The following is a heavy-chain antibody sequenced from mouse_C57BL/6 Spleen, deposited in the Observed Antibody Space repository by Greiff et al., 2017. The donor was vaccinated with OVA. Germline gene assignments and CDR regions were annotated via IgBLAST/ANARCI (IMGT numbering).Heavy chain of an antibody. CDR1: GFTFSSYG. CDR3: ASLYGSSPSYCYFGV. J-gene: IGHJ1*03. CDR2: ISSGGSYT. V-gene: IGHV5-6*01. Sequence: EVKLMESGGDLVKPGGSLKLSCAASGFTFSSYGMSWVRQTPDKRLEWVATISSGGSYTYYTDSVKGRFTISRDNAKNTLYLQMSSLKSEDTAMYYCASLYGSSPSYCYFGVWGTGTTVTVSS. D-gene: IGHD1-1*01.